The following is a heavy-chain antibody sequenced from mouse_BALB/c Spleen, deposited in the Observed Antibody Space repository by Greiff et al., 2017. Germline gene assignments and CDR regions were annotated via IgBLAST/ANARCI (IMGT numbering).Heavy chain of an antibody. D-gene: IGHD2-1*01. CDR2: ISSGGST. Sequence: EVHLVESGGGLVKPGGSLKLSCAASGFTFSSYAMSWVRQTPEKRLEWVASISSGGSTYYPDSVKGRFTISRDNARNILYLQMSSLRSEDTAMYYCARGSWVRDAMDYWGQGTSVTVSS. J-gene: IGHJ4*01. CDR1: GFTFSSYA. V-gene: IGHV5-6-5*01. CDR3: ARGSWVRDAMDY.